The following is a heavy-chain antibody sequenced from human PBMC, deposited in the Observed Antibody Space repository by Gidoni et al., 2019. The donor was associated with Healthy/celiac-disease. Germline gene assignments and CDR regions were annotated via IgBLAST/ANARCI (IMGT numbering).Heavy chain of an antibody. CDR3: ARVPTYYYDQGYYFDY. D-gene: IGHD3-22*01. V-gene: IGHV1-69*01. CDR2: IIPIFGTA. CDR1: GGTFSRYA. J-gene: IGHJ4*02. Sequence: QVQLVQSGAEVKKPGSSVKVSCKASGGTFSRYAISWVRQAPGQGLEWMGGIIPIFGTANYAQKFQGRVTITADESTSTAYMELSSLRSEDTAVYYCARVPTYYYDQGYYFDYWGQGTLVTVSS.